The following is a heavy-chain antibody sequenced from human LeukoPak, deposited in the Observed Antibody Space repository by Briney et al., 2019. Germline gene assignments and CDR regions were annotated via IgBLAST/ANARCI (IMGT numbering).Heavy chain of an antibody. J-gene: IGHJ4*02. Sequence: HPGGSLRLTCAVSGYALRSDWMVWVRQAPGKGLEWVATVKEDGSEKDYVDSVKGRFTISADSARNSLYLQMNSLRPEDTALYYCAKNSGWLQLGDWGQGTLVTVSS. CDR1: GYALRSDW. D-gene: IGHD5-24*01. V-gene: IGHV3-7*01. CDR2: VKEDGSEK. CDR3: AKNSGWLQLGD.